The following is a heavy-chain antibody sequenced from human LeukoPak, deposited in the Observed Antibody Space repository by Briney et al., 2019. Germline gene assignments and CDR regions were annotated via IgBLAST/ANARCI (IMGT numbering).Heavy chain of an antibody. CDR3: ARGVDSSSYYFDY. J-gene: IGHJ4*02. CDR1: GGSISSSSYY. D-gene: IGHD6-6*01. Sequence: KPSETLSLTCTVSGGSISSSSYYWGWIRQPPGKGLEWIGSIYYSGSTYYNPSLKSRVTISVDTSKNQFSLKLSSVTAADTAVYYCARGVDSSSYYFDYWGQGTLVTVSS. CDR2: IYYSGST. V-gene: IGHV4-39*01.